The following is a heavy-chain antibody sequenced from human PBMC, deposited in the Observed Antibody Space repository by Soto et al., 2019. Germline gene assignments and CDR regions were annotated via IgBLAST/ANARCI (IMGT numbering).Heavy chain of an antibody. CDR3: ARDGIAVADQRGAFDI. CDR2: IYHSGST. V-gene: IGHV4-4*02. D-gene: IGHD6-19*01. Sequence: QVQLQESGPGLVKPSGTLSLTCAVSSGSISSSNWWSWVRQPPGKGLEWIGEIYHSGSTNYNPSLKSRVTLSVDNSKNQFSLKLSSVTAADTAVYYCARDGIAVADQRGAFDIWGQGTMVTVSS. J-gene: IGHJ3*02. CDR1: SGSISSSNW.